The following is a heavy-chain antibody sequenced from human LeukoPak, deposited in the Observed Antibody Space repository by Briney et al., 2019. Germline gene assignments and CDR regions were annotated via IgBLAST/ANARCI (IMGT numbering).Heavy chain of an antibody. D-gene: IGHD2-2*01. J-gene: IGHJ4*02. CDR2: INPDDGNT. V-gene: IGHV1-18*01. CDR3: ATYYCSTTSCYPYFFDY. Sequence: ASVKVSCKASGYPFTRYGISWVRQAPGQGLEWMGWINPDDGNTKYAQKFQGRVTMTTDTSTSTAHMELRSLRSDDTAVYYCATYYCSTTSCYPYFFDYWGQGTLVTVSS. CDR1: GYPFTRYG.